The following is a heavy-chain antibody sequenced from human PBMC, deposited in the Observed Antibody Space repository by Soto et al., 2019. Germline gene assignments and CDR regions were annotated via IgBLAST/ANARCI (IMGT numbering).Heavy chain of an antibody. CDR2: IYHNRNT. CDR3: ARVPSP. CDR1: GGSISSGGYS. Sequence: SETLSLTCAVSGGSISSGGYSWSWFRQPPGKGLEWIGYIYHNRNTYYNPSLKSRVTISVDRSKNQFSLKLSSVTAADTAMYYCARVPSPWGQGTLVPVSS. J-gene: IGHJ5*02. V-gene: IGHV4-30-2*01.